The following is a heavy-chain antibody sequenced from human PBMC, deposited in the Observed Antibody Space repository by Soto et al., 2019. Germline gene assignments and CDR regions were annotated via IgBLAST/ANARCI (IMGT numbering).Heavy chain of an antibody. V-gene: IGHV4-39*01. D-gene: IGHD4-4*01. CDR3: ARHPRDDYNYGGSGIFDY. J-gene: IGHJ4*02. CDR2: MYYSGSS. CDR1: GGSISSRTFW. Sequence: QLQLQESGPGLVKPSETLSLTCSVSGGSISSRTFWRAWIRQPPGKGLEWIGDMYYSGSSYSSPSLKSRVTLSVDTSKNQLSLKLNSVTAADTAVYYCARHPRDDYNYGGSGIFDYWGQGTLVTVSS.